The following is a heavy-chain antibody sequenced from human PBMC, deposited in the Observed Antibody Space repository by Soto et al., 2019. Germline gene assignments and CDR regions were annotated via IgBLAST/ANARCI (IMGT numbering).Heavy chain of an antibody. D-gene: IGHD3-16*01. CDR1: GFTFSSYA. CDR2: ISYDGSNK. V-gene: IGHV3-30-3*01. Sequence: QVPLVESGGGVVQPGRSLRLSCAASGFTFSSYAMHWVRQAPGKGLEWVAVISYDGSNKYYADSVKGRFTISRDNSKNTLYLQMNSLRAEDTAVYYCARAYGFGLRNFDYWGQGTLVTVSS. J-gene: IGHJ4*02. CDR3: ARAYGFGLRNFDY.